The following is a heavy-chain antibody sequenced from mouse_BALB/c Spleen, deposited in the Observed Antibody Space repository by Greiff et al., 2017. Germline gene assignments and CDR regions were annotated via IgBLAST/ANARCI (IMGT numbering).Heavy chain of an antibody. CDR1: GDTITSCY. J-gene: IGHJ4*01. D-gene: IGHD3-1*01. CDR3: GRQLGLRGAMDY. V-gene: IGHV3-8*02. CDR2: ISYSGST. Sequence: DVQLQESGPSLVKPSQTLYITCSATGDTITSCYWNWIRKFPGNKLEYMGYISYSGSTYYNPSLKSRISITRDASKNQYYLQLNSVTTEDTATYYCGRQLGLRGAMDYWGQGTAVTVSS.